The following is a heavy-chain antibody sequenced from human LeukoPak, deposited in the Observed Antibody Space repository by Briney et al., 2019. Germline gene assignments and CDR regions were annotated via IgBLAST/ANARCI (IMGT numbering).Heavy chain of an antibody. D-gene: IGHD3-22*01. CDR2: IKSNSDGGTT. CDR3: AKYDTSVNFDY. Sequence: GGSLRLSCVASGFTFTNAWMSWVRQAPGKGLEWVGHIKSNSDGGTTDYAAPVKGRFIISRDDSKHTLYVQMNSLKTDDTAVYYCAKYDTSVNFDYWGQGTLVTVSS. CDR1: GFTFTNAW. V-gene: IGHV3-15*01. J-gene: IGHJ4*02.